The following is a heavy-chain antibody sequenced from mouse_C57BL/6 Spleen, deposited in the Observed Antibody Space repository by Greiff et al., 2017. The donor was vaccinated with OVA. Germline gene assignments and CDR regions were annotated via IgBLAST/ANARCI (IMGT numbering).Heavy chain of an antibody. CDR3: ARGYDGYPYYYAMDY. J-gene: IGHJ4*01. CDR1: GFTFSDYY. V-gene: IGHV5-16*01. CDR2: INYDGSST. D-gene: IGHD2-3*01. Sequence: EVKLMESQGGLVQPGSSMKLSCTASGFTFSDYYMAWVRQVPEKGLEWVANINYDGSSTYYLDSLKSRFIISRDNAKNILYLQMSSLKSEDTATYYCARGYDGYPYYYAMDYWGQGTSVTVSS.